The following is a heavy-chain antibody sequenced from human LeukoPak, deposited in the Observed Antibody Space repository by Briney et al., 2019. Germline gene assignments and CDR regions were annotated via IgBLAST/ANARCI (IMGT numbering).Heavy chain of an antibody. V-gene: IGHV4-59*01. CDR3: ARGAPFGYYYYYMDV. D-gene: IGHD3-3*01. CDR1: GGSISSYY. Sequence: SETLSLTCTVSGGSISSYYWSWIRQPPGKGLEWIGYIYYSGRTNYNPSLKSRVTISVDTSKNQFSLKMSSVTAADTAVYYCARGAPFGYYYYYMDVWGKGTTVTVSS. CDR2: IYYSGRT. J-gene: IGHJ6*03.